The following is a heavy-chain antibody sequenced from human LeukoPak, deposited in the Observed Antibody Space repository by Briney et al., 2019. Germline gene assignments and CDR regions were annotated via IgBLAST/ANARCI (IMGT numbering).Heavy chain of an antibody. J-gene: IGHJ4*02. D-gene: IGHD3-10*01. V-gene: IGHV4-61*02. CDR2: IYSSGRI. CDR1: GDSISSGSYY. CDR3: ARDARVQKWFGELLKTTTYYFDY. Sequence: SQTLSLTCTVSGDSISSGSYYWSWIRQPAGKGLEWIGRIYSSGRINYNLSLKSRVTISVDTSKNQFSLRLSSVTAADTAVYYCARDARVQKWFGELLKTTTYYFDYWGQGTLVTVSS.